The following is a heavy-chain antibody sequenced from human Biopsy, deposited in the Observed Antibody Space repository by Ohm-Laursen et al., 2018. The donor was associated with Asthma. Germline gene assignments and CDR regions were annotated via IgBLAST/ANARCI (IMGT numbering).Heavy chain of an antibody. Sequence: GASVKVSCKASGYTFTGYYMHWVRQAPGQGLEWMGRINPNSGGTNYAQKFQGRVNMTRDTSISTAYMELSRLRSDDTAVYYCAREGIAGTTACFDPWGQGTLVTFSS. V-gene: IGHV1-2*06. J-gene: IGHJ5*02. CDR2: INPNSGGT. D-gene: IGHD1-7*01. CDR3: AREGIAGTTACFDP. CDR1: GYTFTGYY.